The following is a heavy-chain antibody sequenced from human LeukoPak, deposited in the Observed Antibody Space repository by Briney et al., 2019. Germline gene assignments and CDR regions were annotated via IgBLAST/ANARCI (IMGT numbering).Heavy chain of an antibody. J-gene: IGHJ5*02. V-gene: IGHV3-21*01. CDR2: ISGGGSYI. D-gene: IGHD3-10*01. CDR1: GFTFSTYS. CDR3: ARDRVASGRFGEVAS. Sequence: PGGSLRLSCAASGFTFSTYSMNWVHQAPGKGLEWVSFISGGGSYIYYAESVKGRFTISRDNAKNSLYLQMNSLRAEDTAIYYCARDRVASGRFGEVASWGQGTLVTVSS.